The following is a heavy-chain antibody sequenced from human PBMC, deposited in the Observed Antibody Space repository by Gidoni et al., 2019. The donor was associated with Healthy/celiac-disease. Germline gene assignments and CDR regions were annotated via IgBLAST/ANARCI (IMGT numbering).Heavy chain of an antibody. D-gene: IGHD3-10*01. CDR1: GFTFSSYA. CDR2: SSGSGGST. CDR3: AKAFAGSGSLWDFDY. Sequence: EVQLLESGGGLVQPGGSLRLSCAASGFTFSSYAMSWVRQAPGKGLEWVSASSGSGGSTYYADSVKGRFTISRDNSKNTLYLQMNSLRAEDTAVYYCAKAFAGSGSLWDFDYWGQGTLVTVSS. V-gene: IGHV3-23*01. J-gene: IGHJ4*02.